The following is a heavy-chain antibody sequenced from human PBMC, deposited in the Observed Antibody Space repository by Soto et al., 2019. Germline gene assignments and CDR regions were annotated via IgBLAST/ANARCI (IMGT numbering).Heavy chain of an antibody. D-gene: IGHD3-10*01. CDR1: GFTFSSYS. Sequence: PVGSLRLSCAASGFTFSSYSMNWVRQAPGKGLEWVSSISSSSSYIYYADSVKGRFTISRDNSKNTLYLQMNSLRAEDTAVYYCARDSNEWLGEFPDYLFDYWGQGTLVTVSS. CDR3: ARDSNEWLGEFPDYLFDY. V-gene: IGHV3-21*01. J-gene: IGHJ4*02. CDR2: ISSSSSYI.